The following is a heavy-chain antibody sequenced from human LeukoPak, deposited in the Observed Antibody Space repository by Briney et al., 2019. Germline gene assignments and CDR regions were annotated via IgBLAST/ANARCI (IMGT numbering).Heavy chain of an antibody. CDR2: IIPIFGTA. D-gene: IGHD6-13*01. J-gene: IGHJ6*02. CDR3: ARGVIAAAGIYYYYGMDV. CDR1: GGTFSSYA. V-gene: IGHV1-69*13. Sequence: ASVKVSCKASGGTFSSYAISWVRQAPGQGLEWMGGIIPIFGTANYAQKFQGRVTTTADESTSTAYMELSSLRSEDTAVYYCARGVIAAAGIYYYYGMDVWGQGTTVTVSS.